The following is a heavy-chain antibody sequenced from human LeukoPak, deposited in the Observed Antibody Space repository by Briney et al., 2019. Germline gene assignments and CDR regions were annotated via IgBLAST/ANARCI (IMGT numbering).Heavy chain of an antibody. J-gene: IGHJ5*02. CDR2: IYTGGNT. CDR3: VRDSYGTS. V-gene: IGHV3-66*01. D-gene: IGHD3-16*01. CDR1: GFTVSSSY. Sequence: GGSLRLSCAVSGFTVSSSYMSWVRQSPRKGLEWVVIIYTGGNTYYADSVRGRFTISRDNSKNMLYLEMNGLRDEDTAVYYCVRDSYGTSWGQGTLVTVSS.